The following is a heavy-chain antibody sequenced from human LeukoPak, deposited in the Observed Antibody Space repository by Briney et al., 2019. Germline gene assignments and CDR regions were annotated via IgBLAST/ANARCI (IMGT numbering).Heavy chain of an antibody. V-gene: IGHV4-34*01. D-gene: IGHD6-13*01. Sequence: SETLSLTCAVYGGSFSGYYWSWIRQPPGKGLEWIGEINHSGSTNYNPSLKSRVTISVDTSENQFSLKLGSVTAADTAVYYCARGSSWYSLSYWGQGTLVTVSS. CDR2: INHSGST. CDR1: GGSFSGYY. CDR3: ARGSSWYSLSY. J-gene: IGHJ4*02.